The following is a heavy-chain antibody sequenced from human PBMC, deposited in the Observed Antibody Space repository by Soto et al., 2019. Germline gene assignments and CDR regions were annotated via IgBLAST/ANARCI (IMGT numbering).Heavy chain of an antibody. CDR3: STAHTRGRSFFDY. V-gene: IGHV1-69*10. CDR2: IIPLFGKA. D-gene: IGHD6-19*01. Sequence: VKVSCKASGGSFSTLGINWVRQAPGQGVEWMGGIIPLFGKARYAETSPGIVTITPDTSPGPAYMEVSRPRSDDPVVLYCSTAHTRGRSFFDYCCPGSMVTVSS. J-gene: IGHJ4*02. CDR1: GGSFSTLG.